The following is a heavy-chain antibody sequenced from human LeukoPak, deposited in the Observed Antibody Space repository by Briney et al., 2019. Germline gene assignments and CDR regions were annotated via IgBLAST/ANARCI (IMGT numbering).Heavy chain of an antibody. V-gene: IGHV4-34*01. CDR1: GGSFNNYY. CDR2: INHSGST. CDR3: ARRGSEGGRCFDA. D-gene: IGHD2-15*01. Sequence: SETLSLTCAVLGGSFNNYYWSWIRQPPGKGLEWVGEINHSGSTTHNSSLKSRVIISVDTSRSQFSLNLNSVTAADTAVYYCARRGSEGGRCFDAWGQGILVTVSS. J-gene: IGHJ4*02.